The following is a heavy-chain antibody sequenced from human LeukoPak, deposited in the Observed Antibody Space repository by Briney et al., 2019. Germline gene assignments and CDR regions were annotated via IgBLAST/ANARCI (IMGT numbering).Heavy chain of an antibody. CDR1: GGSFSGYY. CDR3: ARREDDFWSGYSY. V-gene: IGHV4-34*01. Sequence: PSETLSLTCAVYGGSFSGYYWSWIRQPPGKGLEWIGEINHSGSTNYNPSLKSRVTISVDTSKNQFSLKLSSVTAADTAVYYCARREDDFWSGYSYWGQGTLVTVSS. CDR2: INHSGST. D-gene: IGHD3-3*01. J-gene: IGHJ4*02.